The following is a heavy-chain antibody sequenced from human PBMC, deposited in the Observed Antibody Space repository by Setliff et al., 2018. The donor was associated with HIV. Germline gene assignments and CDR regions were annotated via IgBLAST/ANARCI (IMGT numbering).Heavy chain of an antibody. CDR2: ISSSSSYI. Sequence: PGGSLRLSCAASGFTFSTYNMNWVRQAPGKGLEWVSSISSSSSYIYYADSLKGRFTISRDNAKRSLYLQMNSLRAEDTAVYYCATLLYDTTEDWFDPWGQGTLVTVSS. CDR1: GFTFSTYN. V-gene: IGHV3-21*01. D-gene: IGHD3-22*01. J-gene: IGHJ5*02. CDR3: ATLLYDTTEDWFDP.